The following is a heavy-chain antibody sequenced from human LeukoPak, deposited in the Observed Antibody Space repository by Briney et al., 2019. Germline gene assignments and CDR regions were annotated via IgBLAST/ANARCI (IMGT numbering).Heavy chain of an antibody. CDR3: ANWNDY. D-gene: IGHD1-1*01. CDR1: GLIFSDYS. J-gene: IGHJ4*02. V-gene: IGHV3-23*01. CDR2: ITAGGGYT. Sequence: GGSLRLSCAVSGLIFSDYSMNWVRQAPGKGLEWVSTITAGGGYTYYADSVKGRFTVSRDNSKNTLYLQMNSLGAEDTAIYYCANWNDYWGQGTLVTVSS.